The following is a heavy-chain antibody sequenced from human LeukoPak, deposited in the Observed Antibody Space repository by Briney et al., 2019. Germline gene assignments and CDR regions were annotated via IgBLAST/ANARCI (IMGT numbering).Heavy chain of an antibody. Sequence: SETLSLTCAVSGYSISSGYYWGWIRQPPGKGLEWSGSIYHSGSTYYNPSLKSRVTISVDTSKNQFSLKLSSVTGADTAVYYCARSVTDFWSGYYTFRYFDYWGQGTLVTVSS. D-gene: IGHD3-3*01. CDR1: GYSISSGYY. CDR2: IYHSGST. CDR3: ARSVTDFWSGYYTFRYFDY. V-gene: IGHV4-38-2*01. J-gene: IGHJ4*02.